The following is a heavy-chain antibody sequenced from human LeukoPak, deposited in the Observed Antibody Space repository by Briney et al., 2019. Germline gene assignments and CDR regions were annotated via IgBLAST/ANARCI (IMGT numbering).Heavy chain of an antibody. CDR3: AREDNWNFPPMDV. V-gene: IGHV3-30*04. CDR2: ISYDGSNK. D-gene: IGHD1-7*01. CDR1: GFTFSSYA. Sequence: PGGSLRLSCAASGFTFSSYAMHWVRQAPGKGLEWVAVISYDGSNKYYADSVKGRFTISRDNSKNTLYLQMNSLRAEDTAVYYCAREDNWNFPPMDVWGKGTTVTVSS. J-gene: IGHJ6*04.